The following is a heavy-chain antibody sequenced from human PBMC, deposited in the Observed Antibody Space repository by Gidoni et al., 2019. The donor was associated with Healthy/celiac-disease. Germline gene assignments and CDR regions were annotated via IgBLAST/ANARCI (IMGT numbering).Heavy chain of an antibody. CDR3: SEGATVF. J-gene: IGHJ4*01. CDR2: ICGICFIP. V-gene: IGHV3-23*04. Sequence: EVQRVESGGGLVQTGGSRRRSCAASGFTFSSYAMSWVRQAPGKGLGLCSAICGICFIPSYAAPVKGRFPISRCNSQNPLFLQLYCLGAVGPAVFFCSEGATVFWGQGTLVPVSS. CDR1: GFTFSSYA.